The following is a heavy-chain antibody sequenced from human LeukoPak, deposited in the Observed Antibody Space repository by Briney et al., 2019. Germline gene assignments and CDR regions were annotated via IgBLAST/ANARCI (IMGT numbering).Heavy chain of an antibody. V-gene: IGHV4-59*01. CDR3: ARTAYYDFWSGDPRHSQFDY. CDR2: IYYSGST. D-gene: IGHD3-3*01. CDR1: AGSISSYY. Sequence: SSETLSLTCTVCAGSISSYYWSWILQPPGKGLEWIGYIYYSGSTNYNPSLKSRVTISVDTSKNQFSLKLSSVTAADTAVYYCARTAYYDFWSGDPRHSQFDYWGQGTLVTVSS. J-gene: IGHJ4*02.